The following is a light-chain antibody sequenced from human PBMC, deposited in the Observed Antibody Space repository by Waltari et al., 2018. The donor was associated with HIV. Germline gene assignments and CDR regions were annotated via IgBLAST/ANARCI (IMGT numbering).Light chain of an antibody. V-gene: IGLV1-40*01. Sequence: QSVLTQPPSVSGAPGQRVTISCTGSSSNIGAGYDVHWYQQLPGTAPKLVIYANDHRPSGVPARFSGSKSGTSASLAITGLQAEDDADYYCQSYDSALSGSVFGGGTKLTVL. J-gene: IGLJ2*01. CDR2: AND. CDR3: QSYDSALSGSV. CDR1: SSNIGAGYD.